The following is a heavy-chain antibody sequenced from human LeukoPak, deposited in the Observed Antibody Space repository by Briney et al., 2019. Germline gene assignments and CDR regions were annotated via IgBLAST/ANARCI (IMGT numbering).Heavy chain of an antibody. CDR3: ARGRVVIARYYFDY. CDR2: INHSGST. V-gene: IGHV4-34*01. Sequence: PSETLSLTCAVYGGSFSGYYWSWIRQPPGKGLEWIGEINHSGSTNYNPSLKSRVTISVDTSKNQFSLKLSSVTAADTAAYYCARGRVVIARYYFDYWGQGTLVTVSS. J-gene: IGHJ4*02. D-gene: IGHD2-21*01. CDR1: GGSFSGYY.